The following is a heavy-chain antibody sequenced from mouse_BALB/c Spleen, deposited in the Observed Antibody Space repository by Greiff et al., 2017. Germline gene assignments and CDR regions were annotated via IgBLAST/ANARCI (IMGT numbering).Heavy chain of an antibody. CDR3: ARGDYDYDGSWFAY. Sequence: VKLQQSGAELVRPGVSVKISCKGSGYTFTDYAMHWVKQSHAKSLEWIGVISTYYGDASYNQKFKGKATMTVDKSSSTAYMELARLTSEDSAIYYCARGDYDYDGSWFAYWGQGTLVTVSA. CDR1: GYTFTDYA. D-gene: IGHD2-4*01. J-gene: IGHJ3*01. CDR2: ISTYYGDA. V-gene: IGHV1S137*01.